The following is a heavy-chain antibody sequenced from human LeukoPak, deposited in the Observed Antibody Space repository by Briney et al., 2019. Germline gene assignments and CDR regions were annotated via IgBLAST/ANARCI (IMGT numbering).Heavy chain of an antibody. Sequence: SVKVSCQASGGPFSSYAISWVRQAPGQGLEWMGGIIPIFGTANYAQKFQGRVTITTDESTSTAYMELSSLRSEDTAVYYCASGAIFGVVISGEYYYYMDVWGKGTTVTASS. D-gene: IGHD3-3*01. CDR3: ASGAIFGVVISGEYYYYMDV. CDR2: IIPIFGTA. V-gene: IGHV1-69*05. J-gene: IGHJ6*03. CDR1: GGPFSSYA.